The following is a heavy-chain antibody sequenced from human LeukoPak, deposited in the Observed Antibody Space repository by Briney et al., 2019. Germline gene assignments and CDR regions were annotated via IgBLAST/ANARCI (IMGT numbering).Heavy chain of an antibody. CDR2: ISYDGSNK. CDR3: AKDPRYCSSTRCFGA. J-gene: IGHJ5*02. Sequence: GGSLRLSGVASGFTFSTYGMHWVRQAPGKGLEWVAFISYDGSNKHYADSVKGRFTISRDNSKNTLYLQINSLRAEDTAVYYCAKDPRYCSSTRCFGAWGQGTLVTVSS. CDR1: GFTFSTYG. V-gene: IGHV3-30*18. D-gene: IGHD2-2*01.